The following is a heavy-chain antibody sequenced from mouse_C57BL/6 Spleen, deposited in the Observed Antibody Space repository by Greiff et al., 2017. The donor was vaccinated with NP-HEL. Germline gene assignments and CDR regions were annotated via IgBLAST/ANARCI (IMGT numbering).Heavy chain of an antibody. V-gene: IGHV1-74*01. D-gene: IGHD1-1*01. CDR1: GYTFTSYW. CDR3: AIRVSVSSRGYYIDY. J-gene: IGHJ2*01. CDR2: IHPSDSDT. Sequence: QVQLQQPGAELVKPGASVKVSCKASGYTFTSYWMHWVKQRPGQGLEWIGRIHPSDSDTNYNQTFKGKATLTVDKSSSTAYMQLSSLTSEDSEVYDCAIRVSVSSRGYYIDYWGQGTTLTVSS.